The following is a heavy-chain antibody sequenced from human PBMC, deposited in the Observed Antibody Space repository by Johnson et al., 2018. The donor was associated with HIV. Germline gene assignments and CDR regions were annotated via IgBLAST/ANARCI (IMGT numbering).Heavy chain of an antibody. V-gene: IGHV3-66*01. CDR3: ARDKSTMIVVVPNDAFDI. Sequence: VQLVESGGGLVQPGGSLRLSCAASGFTVSSNYMSWVRQAPGKGLEWVSVMYSGGSTYYADSVKGRFTISTDNSKNTLYLQMNSLRPEDTAVYYCARDKSTMIVVVPNDAFDIWGQGTMVTVSS. CDR1: GFTVSSNY. CDR2: MYSGGST. D-gene: IGHD3-22*01. J-gene: IGHJ3*02.